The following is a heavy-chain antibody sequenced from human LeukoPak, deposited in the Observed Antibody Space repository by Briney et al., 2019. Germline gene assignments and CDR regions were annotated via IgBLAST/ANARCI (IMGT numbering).Heavy chain of an antibody. CDR1: GGYISSSNW. V-gene: IGHV4-4*02. J-gene: IGHJ5*02. CDR2: IYHSGST. D-gene: IGHD3-9*01. Sequence: SGTLSLTCAVSGGYISSSNWWSWVRQPPGKGLECIGEIYHSGSTTYSPSLKSRVTMSVDKSKNQFFLKLSSVTTADTAVYYCATDGPTIFWLVIKGYNWFDPWGQGTLVTVSS. CDR3: ATDGPTIFWLVIKGYNWFDP.